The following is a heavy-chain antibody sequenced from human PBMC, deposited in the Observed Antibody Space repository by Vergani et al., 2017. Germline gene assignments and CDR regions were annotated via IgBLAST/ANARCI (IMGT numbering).Heavy chain of an antibody. CDR1: GFMFNSYG. CDR2: IRYDGSNK. CDR3: AKATEVVPA. V-gene: IGHV3-30*02. D-gene: IGHD2-2*01. J-gene: IGHJ4*02. Sequence: QVHLVESGGGAVQSAGSLRLSCAASGFMFNSYGMHWVRQAPGKGLEWVAFIRYDGSNKYYADSVKGRFTISRDNSKNTLYLQMNSLRAEDTAVYYCAKATEVVPAWGQGTLVTVSS.